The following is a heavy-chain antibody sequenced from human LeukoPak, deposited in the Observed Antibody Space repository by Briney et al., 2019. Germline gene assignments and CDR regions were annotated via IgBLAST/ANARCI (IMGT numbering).Heavy chain of an antibody. CDR3: AREHNRSSYFDY. CDR1: GGSISSYY. D-gene: IGHD6-6*01. V-gene: IGHV4-59*06. Sequence: PSETLSLTCTVSGGSISSYYWSWVRQHPQKGLEWIGYIYSSGGTYYNPSLKSRVTISVDTFKNQFSLKLTSVTAADTAVYYCAREHNRSSYFDYWGQGTLVTVSS. J-gene: IGHJ4*02. CDR2: IYSSGGT.